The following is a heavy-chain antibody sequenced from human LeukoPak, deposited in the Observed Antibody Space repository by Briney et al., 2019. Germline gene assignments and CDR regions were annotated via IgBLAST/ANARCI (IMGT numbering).Heavy chain of an antibody. CDR3: ARDAGNSGYGCDL. V-gene: IGHV3-48*01. Sequence: GGSLRLSCAASGFIFSQYSMNWVRQAPGKGLEWVSHIRSSSETFYADSVEGRFTISRDNARNSLYLQMNNLRGEDTAIYYCARDAGNSGYGCDLWGQGTLVTVSS. J-gene: IGHJ5*02. D-gene: IGHD5-12*01. CDR1: GFIFSQYS. CDR2: IRSSSET.